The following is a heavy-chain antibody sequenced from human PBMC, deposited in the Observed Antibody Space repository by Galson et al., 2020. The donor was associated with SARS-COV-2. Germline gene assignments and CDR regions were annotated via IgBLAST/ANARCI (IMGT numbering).Heavy chain of an antibody. J-gene: IGHJ4*02. Sequence: KMSGPTLVKPTQTLTLTCSFSGFSLNTIGLGVAWIRQPTGKALEWLALIYSDDDKLFRPSLQSRLTITKDTSRNQVVLTMTNMDPVDTATYFCAYKPRGTTCYSYWGQGTLVTVST. D-gene: IGHD2-2*01. V-gene: IGHV2-5*02. CDR3: AYKPRGTTCYSY. CDR2: IYSDDDK. CDR1: GFSLNTIGLG.